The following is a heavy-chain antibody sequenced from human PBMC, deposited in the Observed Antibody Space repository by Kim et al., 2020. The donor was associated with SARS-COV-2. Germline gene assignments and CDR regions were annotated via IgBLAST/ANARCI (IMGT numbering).Heavy chain of an antibody. CDR1: GGSISSSSYY. CDR3: ARSIAARPGYYFDY. V-gene: IGHV4-39*01. D-gene: IGHD6-6*01. Sequence: SETLSLTCTVSGGSISSSSYYWGWIRQPPGKGLEWIGSIYYSGSTYYNPSLKSRVTISVDTSKNQFSLKLSSVTAADTAVYYCARSIAARPGYYFDYWG. CDR2: IYYSGST. J-gene: IGHJ4*01.